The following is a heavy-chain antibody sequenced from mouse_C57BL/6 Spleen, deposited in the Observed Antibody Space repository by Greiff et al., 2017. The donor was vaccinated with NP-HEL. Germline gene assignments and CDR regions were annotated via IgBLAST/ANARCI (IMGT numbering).Heavy chain of an antibody. J-gene: IGHJ4*01. CDR1: GFTFNTYA. Sequence: EVKLVESGGGLVQPKGSLKLSCAASGFTFNTYAMHWVRQAPGKGLEWVARIRSKSSNYATYYADSVKDRFTISSDDSPSMLYLQMNNLKTEDTAMYYCVRGGIYYDYDAGRYAMDYWGQGASVTVSS. D-gene: IGHD2-4*01. CDR3: VRGGIYYDYDAGRYAMDY. CDR2: IRSKSSNYAT. V-gene: IGHV10-3*01.